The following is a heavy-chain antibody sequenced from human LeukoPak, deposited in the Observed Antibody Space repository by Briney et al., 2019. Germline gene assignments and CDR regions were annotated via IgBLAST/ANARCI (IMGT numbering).Heavy chain of an antibody. V-gene: IGHV3-9*01. CDR2: ISWNSGSI. CDR3: AKVGDSSSWYDAFDI. Sequence: GRSLRLSCAVSGFTFDDYAMHWVLQAPGKGLEWVSGISWNSGSIGYADSVKGRFTISRDNAKNSLYLQMNSLRAADTALYYCAKVGDSSSWYDAFDIWGQGTMVTVSS. J-gene: IGHJ3*02. D-gene: IGHD6-13*01. CDR1: GFTFDDYA.